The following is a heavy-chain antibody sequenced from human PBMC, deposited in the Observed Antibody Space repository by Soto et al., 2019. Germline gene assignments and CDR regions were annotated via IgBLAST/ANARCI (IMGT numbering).Heavy chain of an antibody. CDR2: INAGNGNT. Sequence: ASVKVSCKASGYTFTSYGISWVRQAPGQGLEWMGWINAGNGNTNYSQKFQGRVTITRDTSTSTAYMELSSLRSEDTAVYYCARAKRTTVTTPSDYWGQGTLVTVSS. V-gene: IGHV1-18*01. D-gene: IGHD4-17*01. CDR3: ARAKRTTVTTPSDY. CDR1: GYTFTSYG. J-gene: IGHJ4*02.